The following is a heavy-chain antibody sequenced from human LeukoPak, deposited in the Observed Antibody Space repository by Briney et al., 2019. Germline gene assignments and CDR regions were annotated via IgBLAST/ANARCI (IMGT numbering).Heavy chain of an antibody. CDR3: AIILWFGELIFDY. CDR1: GGTFSSYA. CDR2: IIPIFGIA. Sequence: SVKVSCKASGGTFSSYAISWVRQAPGQGLEWMGRIIPIFGIANYAQKFQGRVTITADKSTSTAYMELSSLRSEDTAVYYCAIILWFGELIFDYWGQGTLVTVSS. V-gene: IGHV1-69*04. J-gene: IGHJ4*02. D-gene: IGHD3-10*01.